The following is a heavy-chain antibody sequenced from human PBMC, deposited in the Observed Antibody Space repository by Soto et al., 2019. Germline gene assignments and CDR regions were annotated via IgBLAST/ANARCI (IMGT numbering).Heavy chain of an antibody. CDR3: ARNPSGLYAIHAAFDI. CDR1: GFTFSGYS. D-gene: IGHD2-8*01. J-gene: IGHJ3*02. Sequence: AGGSLRLSCAASGFTFSGYSMNWVRQAPGKGLEWVSSISSSSSYIYYADSVKGRFTISRDNAKNSLYLQMNSLRAEDTAVYYCARNPSGLYAIHAAFDIWGQGTMVTVSS. V-gene: IGHV3-21*01. CDR2: ISSSSSYI.